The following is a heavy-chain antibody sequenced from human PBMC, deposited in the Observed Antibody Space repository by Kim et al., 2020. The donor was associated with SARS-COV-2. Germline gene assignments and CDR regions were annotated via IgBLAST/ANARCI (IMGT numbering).Heavy chain of an antibody. CDR3: AKDQSESYYGMDV. J-gene: IGHJ6*02. CDR2: IYSGGSST. CDR1: GFTFSSYA. V-gene: IGHV3-23*03. Sequence: GGSLRLSCAASGFTFSSYAMSWVRQAPGKGLEWVSVIYSGGSSTYYADSVKGRFTISRDNSKNTLYLQMNSLRAEDTAVYYCAKDQSESYYGMDVWGQGTTVTVSS.